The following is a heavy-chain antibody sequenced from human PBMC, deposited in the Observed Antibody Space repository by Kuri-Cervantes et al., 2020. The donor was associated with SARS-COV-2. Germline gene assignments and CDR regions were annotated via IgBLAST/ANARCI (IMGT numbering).Heavy chain of an antibody. CDR3: ARAGYSSSWAPGAFDY. CDR2: INPSGGST. D-gene: IGHD6-13*01. Sequence: ASVKVSCKASGYTFTSYYMHWVRQAPGQGLEWMGIINPSGGSTSYAQKFQGRVTMTRDTSISTAHMELSRLRSDDTAVYYCARAGYSSSWAPGAFDYWGQGTLVTVSS. J-gene: IGHJ4*02. CDR1: GYTFTSYY. V-gene: IGHV1-46*01.